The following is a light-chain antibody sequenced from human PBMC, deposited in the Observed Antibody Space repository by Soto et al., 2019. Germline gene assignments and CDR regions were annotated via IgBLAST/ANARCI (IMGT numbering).Light chain of an antibody. J-gene: IGKJ2*01. CDR3: QQYHNWPPQYT. CDR2: GAS. Sequence: EIVMTQSPASLSVSPGDGASLSCWASQSVASNVAWYQQKPGQGPRLLIHGASTRAAGVPARFSGSGSGTDFTLTISGLQSEDFAVYFCQQYHNWPPQYTFGQGTELQIK. V-gene: IGKV3-15*01. CDR1: QSVASN.